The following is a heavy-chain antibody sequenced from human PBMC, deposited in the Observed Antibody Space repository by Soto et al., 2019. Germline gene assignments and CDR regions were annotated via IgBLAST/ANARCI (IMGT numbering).Heavy chain of an antibody. D-gene: IGHD1-26*01. CDR2: ISSNGGST. Sequence: EVQLVESGGGLVQPGGSLRLSCAASGFTFSSYAMHWVRQAPGKGLEYVSAISSNGGSTYYANSVKGRFTISRDNSNNTRYRQVGSLRDSDMAVGYWASGGSGSCYVDYWGPGTLVPVYS. CDR1: GFTFSSYA. CDR3: ASGGSGSCYVDY. V-gene: IGHV3-64*01. J-gene: IGHJ4*02.